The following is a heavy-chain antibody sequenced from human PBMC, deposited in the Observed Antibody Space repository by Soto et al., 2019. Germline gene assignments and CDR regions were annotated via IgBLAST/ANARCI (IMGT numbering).Heavy chain of an antibody. D-gene: IGHD3-10*01. Sequence: TLSLTSTVSGGCISSGGYYWRGIRQHPGKGLEWIGYIYYSGSTYYNPSLKSRVTISVDTSKNQFSLKLSSVTAADTAVYYCARERPGFSHRDHHYFDYSRHGTLVTVSS. V-gene: IGHV4-31*03. CDR1: GGCISSGGYY. J-gene: IGHJ4*01. CDR3: ARERPGFSHRDHHYFDY. CDR2: IYYSGST.